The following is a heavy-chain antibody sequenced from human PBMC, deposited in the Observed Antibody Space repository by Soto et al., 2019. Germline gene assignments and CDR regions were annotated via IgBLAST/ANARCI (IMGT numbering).Heavy chain of an antibody. J-gene: IGHJ4*02. CDR2: VKPKSEGETG. D-gene: IGHD6-19*01. Sequence: EMQLVQSGGGLVKPGGPLRLSCVASRFNFSAAWLNSIRQAPGKGLEWVGHVKPKSEGETGDYTAPVRGRFTISRDDSQNMLHLQMDSLKSEDTAVYYCATVPDSSGPTWGLGVLVTVSS. CDR3: ATVPDSSGPT. V-gene: IGHV3-15*07. CDR1: RFNFSAAW.